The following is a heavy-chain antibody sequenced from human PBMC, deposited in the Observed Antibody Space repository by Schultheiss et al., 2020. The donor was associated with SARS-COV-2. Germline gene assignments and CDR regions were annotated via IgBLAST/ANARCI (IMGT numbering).Heavy chain of an antibody. CDR2: ISSSGSTI. D-gene: IGHD3-22*01. Sequence: GGSLRLSCAASGFTFSSYAMNWVRQAPGKGLEWVSYISSSGSTIYYADSVKGRFTISRDNAKNSLYLQMNSLRAEDTAVYYCAKGGYYYDSSGYPIPRGAFDIWGQGTMVTVSS. CDR1: GFTFSSYA. V-gene: IGHV3-48*04. CDR3: AKGGYYYDSSGYPIPRGAFDI. J-gene: IGHJ3*02.